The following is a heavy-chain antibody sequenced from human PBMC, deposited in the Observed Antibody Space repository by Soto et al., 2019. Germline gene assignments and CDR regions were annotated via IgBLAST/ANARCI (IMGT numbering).Heavy chain of an antibody. CDR2: IPYDGTKK. CDR1: GFTFSDYG. J-gene: IGHJ4*02. CDR3: AKDLSVIATVNYFDS. D-gene: IGHD4-17*01. Sequence: QVQLVESGGGVVQPGRSLRLSCTASGFTFSDYGMHWVRQAPGKGLAWVAVIPYDGTKKYYADSVKGRFTISRDNSKNTLYLQMNSLRAEYTAVYYCAKDLSVIATVNYFDSWGQGTLVTVSS. V-gene: IGHV3-30*18.